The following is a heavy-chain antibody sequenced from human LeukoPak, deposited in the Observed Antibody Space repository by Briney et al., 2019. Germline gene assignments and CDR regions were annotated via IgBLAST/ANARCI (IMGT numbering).Heavy chain of an antibody. V-gene: IGHV3-7*03. D-gene: IGHD2-15*01. Sequence: PGGSLRLSCAACGFNFGSFWMSLVRQAPGRGLEWVASMRQDGSDKDYVDSVKGRFTISRDNSKNTLYLQMNSLRAEDTAVYYCTKPDYSRGNWFDPWGQGTLVTVSS. CDR1: GFNFGSFW. CDR2: MRQDGSDK. CDR3: TKPDYSRGNWFDP. J-gene: IGHJ5*02.